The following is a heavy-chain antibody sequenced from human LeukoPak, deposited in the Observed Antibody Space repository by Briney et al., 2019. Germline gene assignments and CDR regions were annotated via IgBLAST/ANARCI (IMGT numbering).Heavy chain of an antibody. Sequence: ASVKVSCKASGYTFTSYDINWVRQATGHGLEWMGWMNPNSGNTGYAQKFQGRVTMTRNTSISTAYMELSSLRSEDTAVYYCARAQRITMIVVVITEYYFDYWGQGTLVTVSS. CDR3: ARAQRITMIVVVITEYYFDY. V-gene: IGHV1-8*01. D-gene: IGHD3-22*01. CDR1: GYTFTSYD. J-gene: IGHJ4*02. CDR2: MNPNSGNT.